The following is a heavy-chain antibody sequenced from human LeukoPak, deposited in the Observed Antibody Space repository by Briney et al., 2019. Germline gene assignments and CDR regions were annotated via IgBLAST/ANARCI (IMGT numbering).Heavy chain of an antibody. Sequence: GGSLRLSCAASGFTFDDYAMHWVRQAPGKGLEWVSGISWNSGSIGYADPVKGRFTISRDNAKNSLYLQMNSLRAEDTALYYCAKDIGGYSYGLYPLWGQGTLVTVSS. D-gene: IGHD5-18*01. CDR2: ISWNSGSI. J-gene: IGHJ4*02. V-gene: IGHV3-9*01. CDR1: GFTFDDYA. CDR3: AKDIGGYSYGLYPL.